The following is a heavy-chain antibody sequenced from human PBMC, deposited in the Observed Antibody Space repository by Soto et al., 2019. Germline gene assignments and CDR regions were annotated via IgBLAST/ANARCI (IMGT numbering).Heavy chain of an antibody. J-gene: IGHJ5*02. CDR2: IYYSGST. CDR3: AREGATVVTQGYWFDP. Sequence: QVQLQESGPGLVKPSETLSLTCTVSGGSISSYYWSWIRQPPGKGLEWIGYIYYSGSTNYNPSLKSRVTISVDTSKNQCSRKLSSVTAADTAVYYCAREGATVVTQGYWFDPWGQGTLVTVSS. D-gene: IGHD4-17*01. V-gene: IGHV4-59*01. CDR1: GGSISSYY.